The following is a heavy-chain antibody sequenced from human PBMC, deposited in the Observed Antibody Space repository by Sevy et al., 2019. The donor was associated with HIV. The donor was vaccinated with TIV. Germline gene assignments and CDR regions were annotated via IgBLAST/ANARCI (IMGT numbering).Heavy chain of an antibody. CDR3: ARLYSSGWLLTPEAFDI. CDR2: ISSSGSTI. V-gene: IGHV3-11*01. Sequence: GGSLRLSCAASGLTFSDYYMSWIRQAPGKGLEWVSYISSSGSTIYYADSVKGRFTISRDNAKNSLYLQMNSLRAEDTAVYYCARLYSSGWLLTPEAFDIWVQGTMVTVSS. J-gene: IGHJ3*02. CDR1: GLTFSDYY. D-gene: IGHD6-19*01.